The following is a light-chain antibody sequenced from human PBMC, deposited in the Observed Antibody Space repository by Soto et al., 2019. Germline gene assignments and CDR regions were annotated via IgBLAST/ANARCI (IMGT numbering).Light chain of an antibody. V-gene: IGKV3-20*01. J-gene: IGKJ5*01. CDR3: QQYDTSPPT. CDR1: QTITSRY. Sequence: IVLTQSPGTLSLSPGERATLSCRASQTITSRYLAWYQHPPGQAPRLLIYRTFARAPGIPDSFSGGGSGTDFTLTIIRLEREDVSVYYCQQYDTSPPTFGQGTRLDIK. CDR2: RTF.